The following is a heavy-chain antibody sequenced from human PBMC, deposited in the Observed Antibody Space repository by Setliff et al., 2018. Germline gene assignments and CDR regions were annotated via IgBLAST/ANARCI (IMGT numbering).Heavy chain of an antibody. Sequence: ASVKVSCKASGYTFSTYDISWVRQAPGQGLEWMGWISAYDGNTHYAQNLQGRVTMTTDTSTSTAYMELGRLRSDDTAVYFCARDGGGDSDAFDIWGQGTMVTVSS. J-gene: IGHJ3*02. D-gene: IGHD3-16*01. CDR2: ISAYDGNT. CDR1: GYTFSTYD. V-gene: IGHV1-18*01. CDR3: ARDGGGDSDAFDI.